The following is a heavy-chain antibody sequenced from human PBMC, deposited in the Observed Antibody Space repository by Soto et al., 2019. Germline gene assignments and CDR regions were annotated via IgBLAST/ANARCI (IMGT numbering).Heavy chain of an antibody. V-gene: IGHV3-73*01. D-gene: IGHD5-12*01. CDR2: IRSKANSYAT. CDR1: GFTFSGSA. Sequence: PGGSLRLSCAASGFTFSGSAMHWVRQASGKGLEWVGRIRSKANSYATAYAASVKGRFTISRDDSKNTAYLQMNSLKTEDTAVYYCGGSGYDFIDYWGQGTLVTVSS. J-gene: IGHJ4*02. CDR3: GGSGYDFIDY.